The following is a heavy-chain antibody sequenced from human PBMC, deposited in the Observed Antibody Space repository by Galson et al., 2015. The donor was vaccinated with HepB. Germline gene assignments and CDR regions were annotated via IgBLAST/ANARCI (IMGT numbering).Heavy chain of an antibody. J-gene: IGHJ4*02. Sequence: SVKVSCKVSGYTLTELSMHWVRQAPGKGLERMGGFDPGDGETIYAQEFQGRVTMTEDTSTDTAYMELSSLRSEDTAVYYCATDPVGATCFDYWGQGTLVTVSS. CDR3: ATDPVGATCFDY. V-gene: IGHV1-24*01. D-gene: IGHD1-26*01. CDR1: GYTLTELS. CDR2: FDPGDGET.